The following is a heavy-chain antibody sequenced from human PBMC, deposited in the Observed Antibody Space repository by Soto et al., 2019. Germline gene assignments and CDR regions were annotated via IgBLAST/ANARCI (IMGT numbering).Heavy chain of an antibody. D-gene: IGHD3-16*02. CDR2: INPNSGGT. V-gene: IGHV1-2*04. Sequence: QVQLVQSGAEVKKPGASVKVSCKASGYTFTGYYMHWVRQAPGQGLEWMGWINPNSGGTNYAQKFQGWVPMTRDTSISTASMELSRLRSEDTAVYYCARVSDYIWGSYRSLDYWGQGTLVNVSS. CDR3: ARVSDYIWGSYRSLDY. CDR1: GYTFTGYY. J-gene: IGHJ4*02.